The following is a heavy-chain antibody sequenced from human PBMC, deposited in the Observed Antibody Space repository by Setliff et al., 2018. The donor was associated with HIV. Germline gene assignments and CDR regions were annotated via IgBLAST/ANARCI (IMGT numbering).Heavy chain of an antibody. CDR1: GGSISSGSYY. D-gene: IGHD2-21*02. Sequence: SETLSLTCTVSGGSISSGSYYWSWIRQPAGKGLEWIGHIYTSGSTNYNPSLKSRVTISIDTSKNQFSLKLNSVTAADTAVYYCAGITVVTPYYFDSWGQGTLVTVSS. V-gene: IGHV4-61*09. J-gene: IGHJ4*02. CDR3: AGITVVTPYYFDS. CDR2: IYTSGST.